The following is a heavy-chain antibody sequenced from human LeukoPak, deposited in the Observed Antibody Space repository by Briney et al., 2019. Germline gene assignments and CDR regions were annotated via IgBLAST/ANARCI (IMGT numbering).Heavy chain of an antibody. D-gene: IGHD2-15*01. CDR2: VIPILGTA. V-gene: IGHV1-69*04. Sequence: GSSVKVSCKASGGNFISHAISWVRQAPGQGLEWVGRVIPILGTANYAQRFQGRVTIIADKSTSTVYMELSSLTSKDTAMYYCARDGWMDVWGQGTTVTVSS. CDR3: ARDGWMDV. CDR1: GGNFISHA. J-gene: IGHJ6*02.